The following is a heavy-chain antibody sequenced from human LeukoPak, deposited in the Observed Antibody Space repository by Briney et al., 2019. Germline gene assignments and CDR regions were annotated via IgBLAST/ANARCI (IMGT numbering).Heavy chain of an antibody. CDR1: GFTFSSYA. CDR3: AKGDILTGYPTEYFQH. V-gene: IGHV3-23*01. CDR2: ISGSGGST. J-gene: IGHJ1*01. Sequence: GGSLRLSCAVSGFTFSSYAMSWVRQAPGKGLEWVSAISGSGGSTYYADSVKGRFTISRDNSKNTLYLQMNSLRAEDTAVYYCAKGDILTGYPTEYFQHWGQGTLVTVSS. D-gene: IGHD3-9*01.